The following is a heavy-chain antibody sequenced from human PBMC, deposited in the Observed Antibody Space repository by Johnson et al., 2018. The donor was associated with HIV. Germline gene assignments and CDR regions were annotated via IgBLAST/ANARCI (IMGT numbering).Heavy chain of an antibody. Sequence: QVQLVESGGGLVQPGGSLRLSCAASAFTFSSYWMSWVRQAPGKGLEWVAFIRYDGNNKYFADSVKGRFTISRDNSKNTVYLQLNSLRAEDTAVYYCARDLRITEDPSRAFDIWGLGTMVTVSS. D-gene: IGHD3-16*01. CDR2: IRYDGNNK. CDR3: ARDLRITEDPSRAFDI. J-gene: IGHJ3*02. V-gene: IGHV3-30*02. CDR1: AFTFSSYW.